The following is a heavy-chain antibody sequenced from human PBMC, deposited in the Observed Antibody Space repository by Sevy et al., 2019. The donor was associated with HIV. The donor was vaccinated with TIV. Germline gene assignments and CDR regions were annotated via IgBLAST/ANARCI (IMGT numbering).Heavy chain of an antibody. J-gene: IGHJ4*02. D-gene: IGHD4-17*01. CDR3: ARDMDYGVIGDY. CDR1: GFIFSSYS. Sequence: GGSLRLSCAASGFIFSSYSMNWVRQAPGKGLEWVSYINWGSTSMYYADSVRGRFTISRDNAKNSLYLQMNSLRDEDTALYYCARDMDYGVIGDYWGQGTLVTVSS. V-gene: IGHV3-48*02. CDR2: INWGSTSM.